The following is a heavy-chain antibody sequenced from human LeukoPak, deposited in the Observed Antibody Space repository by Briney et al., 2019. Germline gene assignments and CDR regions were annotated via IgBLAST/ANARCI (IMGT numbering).Heavy chain of an antibody. Sequence: RTSETLSLTCNVSGASMSSNYWSWIRQPPGKGLEWIGYIYHSGNTNYSPSLESRVTMSVDESKNQFSLRVHFVSAADTAVYYCASTRRAAVAGRFDSWGQGTLVTVS. D-gene: IGHD6-19*01. CDR1: GASMSSNY. CDR3: ASTRRAAVAGRFDS. CDR2: IYHSGNT. V-gene: IGHV4-4*09. J-gene: IGHJ4*02.